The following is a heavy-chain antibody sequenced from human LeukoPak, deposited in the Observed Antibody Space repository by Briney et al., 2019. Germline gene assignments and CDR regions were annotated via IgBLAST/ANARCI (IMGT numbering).Heavy chain of an antibody. CDR1: GGSFSGYY. V-gene: IGHV4-34*01. CDR3: ARRRGYDFWSGYYYYYYMDV. D-gene: IGHD3-3*01. CDR2: INHSGST. J-gene: IGHJ6*03. Sequence: SETLSLTCAVYGGSFSGYYWSWIRQPPGKGLGWIGEINHSGSTNYNPSLKSRVTISVDTSKNQFSLKLSSVTAADTAVYYCARRRGYDFWSGYYYYYYMDVWGKGTTVTVSS.